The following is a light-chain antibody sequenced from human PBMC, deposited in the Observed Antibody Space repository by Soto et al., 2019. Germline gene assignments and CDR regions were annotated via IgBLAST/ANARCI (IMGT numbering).Light chain of an antibody. CDR1: SSDVGGYNY. V-gene: IGLV2-14*01. Sequence: QSALTQPASVSGSPGQSIAISCTGTSSDVGGYNYVSWYQQHPGKAPKLMIFDVSHRPSGVSNRFSGSKSGNTASLTISGLQAEDEADYYCCSYSGSSTLVVFGGGTKRTVL. CDR2: DVS. J-gene: IGLJ2*01. CDR3: CSYSGSSTLVV.